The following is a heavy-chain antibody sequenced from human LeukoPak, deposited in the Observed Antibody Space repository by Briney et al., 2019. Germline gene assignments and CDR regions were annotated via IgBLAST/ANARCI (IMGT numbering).Heavy chain of an antibody. CDR1: GFTFSGYA. CDR3: AKDGGLWVSAHWGDS. J-gene: IGHJ4*02. D-gene: IGHD7-27*01. CDR2: ISFDGISK. Sequence: GRSLRLSCAASGFTFSGYAMHWVRQAPGKGLEWVAVISFDGISKYYADSVKGRFTISRDNSENTLYLQMNSLRAEDTAVYYCAKDGGLWVSAHWGDSWGRGTLVTVSS. V-gene: IGHV3-30-3*01.